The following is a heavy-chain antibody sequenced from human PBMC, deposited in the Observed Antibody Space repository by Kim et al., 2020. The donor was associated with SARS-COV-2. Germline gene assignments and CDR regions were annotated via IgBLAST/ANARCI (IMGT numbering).Heavy chain of an antibody. CDR3: AMGDITSGAFDS. CDR2: ISHDGGYK. J-gene: IGHJ3*02. Sequence: GGSLRLSCAASGFTFRSYAFHWVRQAPGKGLESVSVISHDGGYKFYTDSVKGRFTLSRDNSMNTVYLQMNSLRVEDTAVYYCAMGDITSGAFDSWGKGTMVTVSS. V-gene: IGHV3-30*04. D-gene: IGHD3-16*01. CDR1: GFTFRSYA.